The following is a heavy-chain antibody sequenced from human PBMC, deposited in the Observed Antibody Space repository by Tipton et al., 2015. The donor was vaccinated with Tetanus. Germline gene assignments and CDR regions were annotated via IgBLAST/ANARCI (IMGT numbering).Heavy chain of an antibody. V-gene: IGHV3-7*01. Sequence: LSLTCAASGFTFSSYWMSWVRQAPGKGLEWVANIKQDGSEKYYVDSVKGRFTISRDNAKNSLYLQMNSLRAEDTAVYYCARDRKMFCLRGQGTRVTVSS. CDR2: IKQDGSEK. J-gene: IGHJ4*02. CDR1: GFTFSSYW. D-gene: IGHD3-10*02. CDR3: ARDRKMFCL.